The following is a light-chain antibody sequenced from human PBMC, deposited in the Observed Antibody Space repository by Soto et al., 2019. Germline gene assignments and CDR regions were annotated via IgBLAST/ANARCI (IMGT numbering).Light chain of an antibody. CDR3: QYYGSAPWT. Sequence: EIVLTQSPGTLSSSRGESVTLSCKASLSFSSNYLAWYQQKPGQAPRLLIYSAFSRATGIPDRFSGSGSGTDFTLTISRLAPEDFDVYYCQYYGSAPWTFGPGTKVDIK. CDR2: SAF. V-gene: IGKV3-20*01. CDR1: LSFSSNY. J-gene: IGKJ1*01.